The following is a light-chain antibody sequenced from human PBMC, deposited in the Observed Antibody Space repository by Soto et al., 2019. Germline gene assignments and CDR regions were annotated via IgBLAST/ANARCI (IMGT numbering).Light chain of an antibody. V-gene: IGKV2-24*01. CDR1: RSLLDSDGDTY. CDR2: KTS. Sequence: DIVMTQTPLSSPVTLGQPASISCRSSRSLLDSDGDTYLSWLQQRPGQPPRLLIYKTSSRFSGVPDRFSGSGAGTDFTLKISRVAVEDVGVYYCMQATQFPHTFGQGTKLEI. CDR3: MQATQFPHT. J-gene: IGKJ2*01.